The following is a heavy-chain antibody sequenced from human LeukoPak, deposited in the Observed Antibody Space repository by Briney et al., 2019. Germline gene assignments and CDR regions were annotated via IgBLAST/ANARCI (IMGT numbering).Heavy chain of an antibody. J-gene: IGHJ4*02. D-gene: IGHD6-13*01. CDR3: ATLQQLADY. CDR1: GFTFSSYG. CDR2: ISYDGSNK. Sequence: GRSLRLSCAASGFTFSSYGMHWVRQAPGKGLEWVAVISYDGSNKYYADSVKGRFTISRDNSKNTLYLQMNSLRAEDTAVYYCATLQQLADYWGQGTLVTVSS. V-gene: IGHV3-30*03.